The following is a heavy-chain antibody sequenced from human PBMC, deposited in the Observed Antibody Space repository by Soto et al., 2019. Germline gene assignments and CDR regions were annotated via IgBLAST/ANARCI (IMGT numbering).Heavy chain of an antibody. V-gene: IGHV1-18*01. J-gene: IGHJ3*02. Sequence: GASVKVSCKASGYTFTSYGISWVRQAPGQGLEWMGWISAYNGNTNYAQKLQGRVTMTTDTSTSTAYMELRSLRSDDTAVYYCARDPWAQYSGRYFGSDAFDIWGQGTMVTVSS. CDR2: ISAYNGNT. CDR1: GYTFTSYG. D-gene: IGHD1-26*01. CDR3: ARDPWAQYSGRYFGSDAFDI.